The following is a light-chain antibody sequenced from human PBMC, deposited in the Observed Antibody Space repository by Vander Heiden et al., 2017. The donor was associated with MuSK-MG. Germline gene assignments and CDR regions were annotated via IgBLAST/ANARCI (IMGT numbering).Light chain of an antibody. Sequence: QSVLTQPPSASGTPGQRVTISCSGSSSNIGSNTVNWYQQLPGTAPKLLIYSNNQRRSGVPDRFSGSKSGTSASLAISGLQSEDEADYYCAAWDDSLNGPLFGGGTKLTVL. CDR3: AAWDDSLNGPL. J-gene: IGLJ2*01. V-gene: IGLV1-44*01. CDR1: SSNIGSNT. CDR2: SNN.